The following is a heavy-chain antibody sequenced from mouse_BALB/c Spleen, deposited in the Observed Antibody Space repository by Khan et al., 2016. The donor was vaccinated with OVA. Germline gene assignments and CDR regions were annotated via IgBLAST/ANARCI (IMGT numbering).Heavy chain of an antibody. CDR1: GYTFTNYG. V-gene: IGHV9-1*02. J-gene: IGHJ1*01. Sequence: QIQLVQSGPELKKPGETVKFSCKASGYTFTNYGMNWVKQAPGKGLKWMGWINTYTGEPTYADDFKGRFVFSLETSASTAYLQISNLKNEDMTTYFCARGSSDWHSDVWGAGTTVTVS. CDR2: INTYTGEP. CDR3: ARGSSDWHSDV.